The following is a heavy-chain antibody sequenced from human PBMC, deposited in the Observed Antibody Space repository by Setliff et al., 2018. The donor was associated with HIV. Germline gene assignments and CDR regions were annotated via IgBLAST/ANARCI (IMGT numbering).Heavy chain of an antibody. J-gene: IGHJ4*02. Sequence: TGGSLRLSCAASGFTFNNNAMSWVRQAPGKGLEWVSGISQSGDRIYYADSVRGRFTISRDNSKNTLYLQMNSLRAEDTAVYYCARTPFGVVVLYYFDYWGQGTLVTVSS. D-gene: IGHD2-15*01. CDR1: GFTFNNNA. CDR2: ISQSGDRI. V-gene: IGHV3-23*01. CDR3: ARTPFGVVVLYYFDY.